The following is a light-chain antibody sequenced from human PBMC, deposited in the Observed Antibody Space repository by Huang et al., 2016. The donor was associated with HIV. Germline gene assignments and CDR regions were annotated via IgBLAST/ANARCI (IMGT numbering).Light chain of an antibody. CDR3: QQSYATPHT. CDR2: AAS. CDR1: QDIRIY. Sequence: DVQMTQSPSSLSASVGDRVTITCRASQDIRIYLNWYQQKPGKAPTLRIYAASTLQSGVPSKFTGGGSGTDFTLTISNLQPEDFATYYCQQSYATPHTFGQGTRVDIK. V-gene: IGKV1-39*01. J-gene: IGKJ1*01.